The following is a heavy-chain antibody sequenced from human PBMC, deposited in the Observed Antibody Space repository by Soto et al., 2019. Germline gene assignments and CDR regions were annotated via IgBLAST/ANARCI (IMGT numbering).Heavy chain of an antibody. D-gene: IGHD2-21*01. Sequence: QVQLQQWGAGLLKPSETLSLTCAVYGGSFSGYYWTWIRQPPGTGLEWIGEINHSGSSNYNPSLKSRVTIPVDTSKNQFALKLTSVTAADTAVYYGARDKIAGLFDYWGQGTRVTVSS. CDR2: INHSGSS. CDR1: GGSFSGYY. CDR3: ARDKIAGLFDY. V-gene: IGHV4-34*01. J-gene: IGHJ4*02.